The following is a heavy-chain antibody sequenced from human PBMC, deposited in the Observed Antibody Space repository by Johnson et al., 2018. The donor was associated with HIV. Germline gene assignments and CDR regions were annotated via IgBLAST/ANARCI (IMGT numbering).Heavy chain of an antibody. CDR3: ARDCTGGVCLNDAFDI. Sequence: VQLVESGGGLIQPGGSLRLSCAASGFTFSSYALTWVRQAPGKGLGWVSTVSDGAGNTYYADSVKGGFTISIDNSKNTLYLQMNSLRAEDTAVYYCARDCTGGVCLNDAFDIWGQGTMVTVSS. CDR2: VSDGAGNT. V-gene: IGHV3-23*04. CDR1: GFTFSSYA. D-gene: IGHD2-8*02. J-gene: IGHJ3*02.